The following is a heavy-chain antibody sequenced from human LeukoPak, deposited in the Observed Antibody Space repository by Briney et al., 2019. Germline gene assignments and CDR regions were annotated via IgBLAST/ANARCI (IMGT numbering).Heavy chain of an antibody. J-gene: IGHJ4*02. Sequence: GGSLRLSCAASGFTFSSYGMSWVRQAPGKGLEWVSAISGSGGSTYYADSVKGRFTISRDNAKNSLYLQMNSLRAEDTAVYYCARDSSSASPFDYWGQGTLVTVSS. CDR1: GFTFSSYG. V-gene: IGHV3-23*01. D-gene: IGHD6-6*01. CDR3: ARDSSSASPFDY. CDR2: ISGSGGST.